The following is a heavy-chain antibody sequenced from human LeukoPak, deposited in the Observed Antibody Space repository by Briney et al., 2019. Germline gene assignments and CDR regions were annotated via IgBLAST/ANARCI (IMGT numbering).Heavy chain of an antibody. Sequence: SQTLSLTCTVSGGSISSGDYYWSWIRQPPGTGLEGIAYMYYSGSTYYNPSLKSRVTMSADTSKNQLSLKLSSVTAADTAVYYCARPYYYDSRIDPWGQGILVTVSA. J-gene: IGHJ5*02. CDR1: GGSISSGDYY. CDR3: ARPYYYDSRIDP. D-gene: IGHD3-22*01. V-gene: IGHV4-30-4*01. CDR2: MYYSGST.